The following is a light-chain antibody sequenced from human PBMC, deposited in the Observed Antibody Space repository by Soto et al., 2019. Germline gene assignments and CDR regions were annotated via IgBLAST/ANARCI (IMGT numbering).Light chain of an antibody. CDR3: SSYTSSSTFYV. V-gene: IGLV2-14*01. CDR2: EVS. J-gene: IGLJ1*01. CDR1: SSDVGGYNY. Sequence: QSALTQPASVSGSPGQSITISCTGTSSDVGGYNYVSWYQQHPGKAPKLMIYEVSNRPSGVSNRFSGSKSGNTASLTISGLQAEDEADYYFSSYTSSSTFYVCGTGTKLTVL.